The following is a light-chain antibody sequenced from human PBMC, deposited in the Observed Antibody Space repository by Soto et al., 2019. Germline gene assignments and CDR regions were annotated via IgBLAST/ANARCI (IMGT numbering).Light chain of an antibody. CDR3: QQYNSYSWT. CDR1: QSISSW. J-gene: IGKJ1*01. Sequence: DIQITQSPSTLSASVGDRVTITCRASQSISSWLAWYQQKPGKAPKLLIYKASSLESGVPLRFSGSGSGTEFTLTISSLQPDDSATYYCQQYNSYSWTFGQGTKVEIK. CDR2: KAS. V-gene: IGKV1-5*03.